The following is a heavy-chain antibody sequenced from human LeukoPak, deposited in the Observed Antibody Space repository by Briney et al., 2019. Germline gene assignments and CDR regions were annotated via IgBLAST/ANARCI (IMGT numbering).Heavy chain of an antibody. D-gene: IGHD6-19*01. CDR1: GGTFSSYA. Sequence: SVKVSCKASGGTFSSYAISWVRQAPGQGLEWMGRIIPIFGTANYAQKFQGRVTITTDESTSTAYMELSSLRSEDTAVYYCARDDCDSSGWYVGCHYFDYWGQGTLITVSS. J-gene: IGHJ4*02. CDR2: IIPIFGTA. V-gene: IGHV1-69*05. CDR3: ARDDCDSSGWYVGCHYFDY.